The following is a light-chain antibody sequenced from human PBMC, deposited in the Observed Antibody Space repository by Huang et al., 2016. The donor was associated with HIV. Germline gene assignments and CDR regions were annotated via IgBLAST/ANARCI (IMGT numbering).Light chain of an antibody. J-gene: IGKJ1*01. V-gene: IGKV3-11*01. CDR1: PSVSSY. CDR2: DAS. Sequence: DIVLTQSPATLSLSPGARATLPCRARPSVSSYLAWYQQQPGQAPRLLIYDASNRAKGSAARFSGSGSGTDVTLTISSLEPEELAVYYCQQRSNWPPWTFGQGTKVEIK. CDR3: QQRSNWPPWT.